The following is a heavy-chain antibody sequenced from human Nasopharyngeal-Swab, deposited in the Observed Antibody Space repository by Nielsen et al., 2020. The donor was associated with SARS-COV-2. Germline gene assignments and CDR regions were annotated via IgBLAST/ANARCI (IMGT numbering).Heavy chain of an antibody. Sequence: GGSLRLSCAASGFTFSSYDMHWVRQVTGNGLQWVSAIGIADDTYYSGSVKGRFTISRENAKNSLYLQMNSLRAGDTAVYYCARASQYTSTWALTSPYFDYWGQGTLVTVSS. J-gene: IGHJ4*02. CDR2: IGIADDT. CDR1: GFTFSSYD. V-gene: IGHV3-13*01. CDR3: ARASQYTSTWALTSPYFDY. D-gene: IGHD6-13*01.